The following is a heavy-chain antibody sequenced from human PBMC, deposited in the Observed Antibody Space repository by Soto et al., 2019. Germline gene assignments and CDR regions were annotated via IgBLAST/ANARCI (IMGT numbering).Heavy chain of an antibody. Sequence: GASVKGSCKASGGTFSNYAITWVRQDPRQGLEWLGRIIPIFGSTNFAQKFQGRVTLTADESTTTVYMELSSLRSDDTAVYFCAKDGGKDGYFGNWFDPWGQGTLVTVSS. CDR2: IIPIFGST. CDR3: AKDGGKDGYFGNWFDP. V-gene: IGHV1-69*13. CDR1: GGTFSNYA. D-gene: IGHD5-18*01. J-gene: IGHJ5*02.